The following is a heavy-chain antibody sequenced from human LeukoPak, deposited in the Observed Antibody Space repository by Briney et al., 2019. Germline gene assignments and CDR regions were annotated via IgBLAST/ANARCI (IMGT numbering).Heavy chain of an antibody. D-gene: IGHD5-18*01. CDR2: IYHSGST. Sequence: EPSETLSLTCAVSGYSSRSGYYWGWIRQLPGKGLEWIGSIYHSGSTYYNPSLKSRVTISVDTSKTQFSLKLSSVTAADTSVYYCPRSYSYGLSFDYWGQGTLVTVSS. V-gene: IGHV4-38-2*01. J-gene: IGHJ4*02. CDR1: GYSSRSGYY. CDR3: PRSYSYGLSFDY.